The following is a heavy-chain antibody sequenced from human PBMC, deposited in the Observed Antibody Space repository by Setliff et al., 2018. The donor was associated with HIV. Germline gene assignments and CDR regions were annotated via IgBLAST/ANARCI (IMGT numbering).Heavy chain of an antibody. V-gene: IGHV3-23*01. J-gene: IGHJ4*02. CDR1: GFTFDSYA. D-gene: IGHD6-19*01. CDR3: AKDIVTRRVAVAGPFDY. CDR2: ISGSGGAT. Sequence: GSLRLSCEASGFTFDSYAMNWVRQAPGKGLEWVSSISGSGGATHYADSVKGRFTISRDNSKNTVYLQMNSSRPEDTAIYFCAKDIVTRRVAVAGPFDYWGQGTLVTVSS.